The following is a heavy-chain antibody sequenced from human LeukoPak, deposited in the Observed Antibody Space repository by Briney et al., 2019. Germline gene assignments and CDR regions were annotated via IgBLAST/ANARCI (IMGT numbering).Heavy chain of an antibody. CDR2: ISAYNGDT. CDR1: GYTFTSYG. CDR3: ARGSPYYYGMDV. Sequence: ASVTVSFKASGYTFTSYGISWVRQAPGQGHELMGWISAYNGDTKYAQKLQGRVTMTTDTSTSTAYMELRSLTSDDTAVYYCARGSPYYYGMDVWGQGTTVTVSS. J-gene: IGHJ6*02. V-gene: IGHV1-18*01.